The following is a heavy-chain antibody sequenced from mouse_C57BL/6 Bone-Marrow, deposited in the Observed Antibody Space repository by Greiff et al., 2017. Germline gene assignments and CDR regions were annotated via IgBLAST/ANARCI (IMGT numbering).Heavy chain of an antibody. D-gene: IGHD4-1*01. J-gene: IGHJ4*01. V-gene: IGHV3-1*01. CDR3: ARGLGEHYAMDY. Sequence: EVKLMESGPGMVKPSQSLSLTCTVTGYSITSGYDWHWIRHFPGNKLEWMGYISYSGSTNYNPSLKSRISITHDTSKNHFFLKLNSETTEDTATYDCARGLGEHYAMDYWGQGTSVTVSS. CDR2: ISYSGST. CDR1: GYSITSGYD.